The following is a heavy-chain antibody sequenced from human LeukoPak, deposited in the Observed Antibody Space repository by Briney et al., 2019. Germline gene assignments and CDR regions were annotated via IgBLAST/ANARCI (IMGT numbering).Heavy chain of an antibody. D-gene: IGHD3-22*01. CDR3: AKRYYYDSSGYCFDY. CDR1: GFTFAGYA. V-gene: IGHV3-23*01. Sequence: PGGSLRLSCAASGFTFAGYAMSWVRQAPGKGLEWVSAISGGADSTYYADSVKGRFTISRDNSKNTLYLQMNSLRAEDTAVYFCAKRYYYDSSGYCFDYWGQGTLVTVSS. J-gene: IGHJ4*02. CDR2: ISGGADST.